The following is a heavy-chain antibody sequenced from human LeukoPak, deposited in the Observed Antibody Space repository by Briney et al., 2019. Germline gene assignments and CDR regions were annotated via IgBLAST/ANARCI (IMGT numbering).Heavy chain of an antibody. J-gene: IGHJ4*02. CDR2: MNPNSGNT. V-gene: IGHV1-8*01. D-gene: IGHD2-15*01. Sequence: ASVKVSCKASGYTFTSYDINWVRQATGQGLEWMGWMNPNSGNTSYAQKFQGRVTMTRDTSTSTVYMELSSLRSEDTAVYYCATDYCSGGSCYSNGGFDYWGQGTLVTVSS. CDR1: GYTFTSYD. CDR3: ATDYCSGGSCYSNGGFDY.